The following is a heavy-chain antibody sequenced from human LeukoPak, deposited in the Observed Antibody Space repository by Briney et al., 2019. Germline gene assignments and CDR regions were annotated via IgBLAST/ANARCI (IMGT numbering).Heavy chain of an antibody. CDR2: INPNSGGT. D-gene: IGHD1-26*01. J-gene: IGHJ4*02. V-gene: IGHV1-2*02. CDR1: GYTFTGYY. Sequence: ASVKVSCKASGYTFTGYYMHWVRQAPGQGLEWMGWINPNSGGTNHAQNFQGRVTMTRDTSISTAYMELSSLGSDDTAVYYCARDPAATYSGTYYFDYWGQGTLVTVSS. CDR3: ARDPAATYSGTYYFDY.